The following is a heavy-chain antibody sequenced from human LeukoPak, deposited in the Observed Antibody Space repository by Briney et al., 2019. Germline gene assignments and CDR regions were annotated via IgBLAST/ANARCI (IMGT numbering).Heavy chain of an antibody. J-gene: IGHJ4*02. CDR3: ARGSIVGATFDYFDY. CDR2: INPNSGGT. D-gene: IGHD1-26*01. V-gene: IGHV1-2*02. Sequence: GASVKVSCKASGYTFTRYYIHWVREAPGQGLEWMGWINPNSGGTNYAQKFQGRVTMTRDTSISTAYMDLSRLRSDDTAVYYYARGSIVGATFDYFDYWGQGTLVTVSS. CDR1: GYTFTRYY.